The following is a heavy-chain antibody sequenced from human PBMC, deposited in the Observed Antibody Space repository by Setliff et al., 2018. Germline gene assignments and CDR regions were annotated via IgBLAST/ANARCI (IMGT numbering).Heavy chain of an antibody. CDR2: IYHSGIT. CDR1: GGTFSYYY. Sequence: SETLSLTCTAYGGTFSYYYWWSWVRQPPGKGLEWIGEIYHSGITNYNPSLKSRVTISVDKSKNQFSLKLSSVTAADTAVYYCARGLQWLVLGYYYYYMDVWGKGTTVTVSS. CDR3: ARGLQWLVLGYYYYYMDV. V-gene: IGHV4-4*02. D-gene: IGHD6-19*01. J-gene: IGHJ6*03.